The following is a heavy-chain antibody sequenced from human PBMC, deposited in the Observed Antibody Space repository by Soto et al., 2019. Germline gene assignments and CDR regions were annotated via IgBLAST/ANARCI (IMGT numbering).Heavy chain of an antibody. D-gene: IGHD3-10*01. CDR2: SNPNSGGT. J-gene: IGHJ4*02. Sequence: QVQLVQSGAEVKKPGASVKVSCKAPGDTFTAYYIHWVRQAPGQGLEWMGWSNPNSGGTNYAQNFQGRITMTRDTSINTAYMELRRLRSDDTANYYCTSDVITMVRGVYTHFDHWGQGTLVTV. CDR3: TSDVITMVRGVYTHFDH. CDR1: GDTFTAYY. V-gene: IGHV1-2*02.